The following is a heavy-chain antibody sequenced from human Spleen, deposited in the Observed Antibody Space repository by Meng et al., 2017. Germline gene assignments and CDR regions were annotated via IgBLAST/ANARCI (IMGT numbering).Heavy chain of an antibody. V-gene: IGHV4-4*02. CDR3: ARKDTAMVMWDY. D-gene: IGHD5-18*01. CDR2: IYHRGST. Sequence: VQLPYSAPGQVKPSGTLSLTGAVLGSSISSSNWWSWVRQPPGKGLEWIGEIYHRGSTNYNPSLKSRVTISVDNSKNQFSLKLSSVTAADTAVYYCARKDTAMVMWDYWGQGTLVTVSS. J-gene: IGHJ4*02. CDR1: GSSISSSNW.